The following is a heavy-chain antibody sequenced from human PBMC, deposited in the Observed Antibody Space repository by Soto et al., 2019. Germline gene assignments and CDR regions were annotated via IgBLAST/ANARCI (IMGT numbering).Heavy chain of an antibody. CDR3: ARGQVVNFDNWFDP. J-gene: IGHJ5*02. CDR1: GYIFTTYG. CDR2: INPNSGHT. D-gene: IGHD3-22*01. V-gene: IGHV1-18*01. Sequence: QIQLLQSGAEVKKPGTSVKVSCQASGYIFTTYGIIWVRQAPGQGLEWMGWINPNSGHTNYAQNLKDRVTMTTDTPTNTAYMELRSLRYNDTAVYFCARGQVVNFDNWFDPWGQGTLVTVSS.